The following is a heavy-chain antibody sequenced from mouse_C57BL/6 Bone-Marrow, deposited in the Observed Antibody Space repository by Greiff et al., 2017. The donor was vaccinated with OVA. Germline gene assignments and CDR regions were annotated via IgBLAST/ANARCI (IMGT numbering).Heavy chain of an antibody. CDR2: ISNGGGST. CDR1: GFTFSDYY. Sequence: EVKLVESGGGLVQPGGSLKLSCAASGFTFSDYYMYWVRQTPEKRLEWVAYISNGGGSTYYPDTVKGRFTISRDNAKNTLFLQMTSLRSEDTAMYYCARNLRYFDVWGTGTTVTVSS. CDR3: ARNLRYFDV. J-gene: IGHJ1*03. V-gene: IGHV5-12*03.